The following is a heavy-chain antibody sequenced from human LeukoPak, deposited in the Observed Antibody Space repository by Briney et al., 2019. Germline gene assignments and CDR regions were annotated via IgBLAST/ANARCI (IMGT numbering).Heavy chain of an antibody. J-gene: IGHJ4*02. D-gene: IGHD2-15*01. CDR2: INSDGSST. CDR3: ASDVRYCSGGSCYFLDY. Sequence: GGSLRLSCAASGFSLGSYWMHWVRQAPGKGLVWVSRINSDGSSTTYADSVKGRFTISRDNAKNTLYLQMNSLRAEDTAVYYCASDVRYCSGGSCYFLDYWGQGTLVTVSA. V-gene: IGHV3-74*01. CDR1: GFSLGSYW.